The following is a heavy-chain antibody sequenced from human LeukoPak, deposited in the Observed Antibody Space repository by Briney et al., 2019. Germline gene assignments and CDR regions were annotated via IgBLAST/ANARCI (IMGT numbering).Heavy chain of an antibody. CDR2: THNSGRT. Sequence: SETLSLTCSVSGGSVSSYYWSWIQQSPGKGLEWVGYTHNSGRTNYNPSLKSRVTGFVDTSKNQVSLRLSSVTAADTAVYYCARQTWRRKGSSWYHLDYWGQGTLVTVSS. D-gene: IGHD6-13*01. CDR3: ARQTWRRKGSSWYHLDY. V-gene: IGHV4-59*08. J-gene: IGHJ4*02. CDR1: GGSVSSYY.